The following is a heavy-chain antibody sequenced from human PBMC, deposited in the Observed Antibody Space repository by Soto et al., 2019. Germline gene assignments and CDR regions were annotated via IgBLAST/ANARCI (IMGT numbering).Heavy chain of an antibody. CDR3: ARHPVTYYSYYYFMDV. D-gene: IGHD4-17*01. CDR2: IHYSGST. Sequence: SETLSLTCTVSGGSISSGDYYWGWIRQPPGKGLEWIGNIHYSGSTYYNPSLKSRVTVSVDTSENQFSLNLISVTAADTAVYYCARHPVTYYSYYYFMDVWGQGTTVTVSS. V-gene: IGHV4-39*01. J-gene: IGHJ6*03. CDR1: GGSISSGDYY.